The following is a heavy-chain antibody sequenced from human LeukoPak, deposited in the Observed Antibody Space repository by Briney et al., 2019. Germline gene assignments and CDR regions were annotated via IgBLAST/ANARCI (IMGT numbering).Heavy chain of an antibody. CDR3: ARVAGSIDY. CDR2: MNPKSGNT. D-gene: IGHD6-19*01. CDR1: GYTFTTYY. V-gene: IGHV1-8*03. J-gene: IGHJ4*02. Sequence: GASVQVSCKASGYTFTTYYINWVGQATRQGLEWMGWMNPKSGNTGYAQKFQGRVTITRDTSINTAYMELSSLRSEDTAVYYCARVAGSIDYWGQGTLVTVSS.